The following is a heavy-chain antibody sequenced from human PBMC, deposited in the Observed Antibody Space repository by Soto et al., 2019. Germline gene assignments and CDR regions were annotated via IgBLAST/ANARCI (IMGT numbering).Heavy chain of an antibody. V-gene: IGHV4-31*03. CDR2: IYYSGST. CDR3: AREPRKPYCSGGSCYSDI. CDR1: GGSISSGGYY. Sequence: NPSETLSLTCTVSGGSISSGGYYWSWIRQHPGKGLEWIGYIYYSGSTYYNPSLRSRVTISVDTSKNQFSLKLSSVTAADTAVYYCAREPRKPYCSGGSCYSDIWGQGTLVTVSS. D-gene: IGHD2-15*01. J-gene: IGHJ4*02.